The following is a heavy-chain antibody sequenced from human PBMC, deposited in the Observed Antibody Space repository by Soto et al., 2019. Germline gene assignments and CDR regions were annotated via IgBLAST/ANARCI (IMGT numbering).Heavy chain of an antibody. D-gene: IGHD2-15*01. CDR3: ARRRACSGGSCYYYYYGMDV. CDR1: GYSFTSYW. V-gene: IGHV5-51*01. Sequence: PGESLKISCKGSGYSFTSYWIGWVRQMPGKGLEWMGIIYPGDSDTRYSPSFQGQVTISADKSISTAYLQWSSLKASDTAMYYCARRRACSGGSCYYYYYGMDVWGQGTTVTVSS. J-gene: IGHJ6*02. CDR2: IYPGDSDT.